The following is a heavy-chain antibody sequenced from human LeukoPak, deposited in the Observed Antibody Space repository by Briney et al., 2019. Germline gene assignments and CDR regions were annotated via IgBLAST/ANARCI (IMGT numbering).Heavy chain of an antibody. Sequence: SETLSLTCDVSGYSISSSNYWAWIRQPPGKGLEWIGHIYYSGSIYYNPSLKSRVTISVDTSENQFSLELNSVTAADTAVYYCARLETTVLTRTIDYWGQGTLVTVSS. CDR3: ARLETTVLTRTIDY. V-gene: IGHV4-28*05. CDR2: IYYSGSI. CDR1: GYSISSSNY. J-gene: IGHJ4*02. D-gene: IGHD4-23*01.